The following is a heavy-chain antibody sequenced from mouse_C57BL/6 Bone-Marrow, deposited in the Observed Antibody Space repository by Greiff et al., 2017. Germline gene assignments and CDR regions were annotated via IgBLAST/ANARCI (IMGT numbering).Heavy chain of an antibody. CDR3: ARNGYYYGTYWYFDV. D-gene: IGHD1-1*01. CDR1: GFSLTSYG. V-gene: IGHV2-2*01. Sequence: QVQLQQSGPGLVQPSQSLSITYTVSGFSLTSYGVHWVRQSPGKGLEWLGVIWSGGNTDYNAAFISRLSISKDNSKSQVFFKMNSLQADDTAIYYCARNGYYYGTYWYFDVWGTGTTVTVSS. J-gene: IGHJ1*03. CDR2: IWSGGNT.